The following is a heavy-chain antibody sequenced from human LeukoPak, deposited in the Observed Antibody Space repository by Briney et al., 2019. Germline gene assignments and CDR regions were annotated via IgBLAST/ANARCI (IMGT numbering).Heavy chain of an antibody. J-gene: IGHJ4*02. CDR3: ARGVGATDY. V-gene: IGHV3-33*01. CDR1: GFTFSHYG. Sequence: GESLRLSCAASGFTFSHYGMHWVRQAPGKGLEWVAVIWYDGSNEYYADSVKGQFTISRDNSKNTLYLQMNSLRAEDTAVYYCARGVGATDYWGQGTLVTVSS. CDR2: IWYDGSNE. D-gene: IGHD1-26*01.